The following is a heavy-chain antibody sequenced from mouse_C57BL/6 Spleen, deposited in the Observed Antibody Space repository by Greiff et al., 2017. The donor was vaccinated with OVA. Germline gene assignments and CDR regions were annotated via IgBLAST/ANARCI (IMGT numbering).Heavy chain of an antibody. D-gene: IGHD1-1*01. J-gene: IGHJ4*01. Sequence: QVQLKQSGAELVRPGASVTLSCKASGYTFTDYEMHWVKQTPVHGLEWIGAIDPETGGTAYNQKFKGKAILTADKSSSTAYMELRSLTSEDSAVYYCTSSPLITTAPMDYWGQGTSVTVSS. V-gene: IGHV1-15*01. CDR2: IDPETGGT. CDR3: TSSPLITTAPMDY. CDR1: GYTFTDYE.